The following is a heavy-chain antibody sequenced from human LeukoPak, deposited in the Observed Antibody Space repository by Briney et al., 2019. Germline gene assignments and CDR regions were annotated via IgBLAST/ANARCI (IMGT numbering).Heavy chain of an antibody. CDR3: AKDGIVVVPAARRYFDY. V-gene: IGHV3-23*01. CDR2: LTGSGAST. Sequence: GGSLRLSCAASGFTFSSYAMSWVRQAPGKGLEWVSTLTGSGASTYYADSVKGRFTISRDNSKNTLYLQMNSLRAEDTAVYYCAKDGIVVVPAARRYFDYWGQGTLVTVSS. J-gene: IGHJ4*02. CDR1: GFTFSSYA. D-gene: IGHD2-2*01.